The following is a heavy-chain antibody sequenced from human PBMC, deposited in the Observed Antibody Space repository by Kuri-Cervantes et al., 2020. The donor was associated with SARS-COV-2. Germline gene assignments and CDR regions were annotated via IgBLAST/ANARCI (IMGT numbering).Heavy chain of an antibody. J-gene: IGHJ4*02. CDR3: ASQQLPLFDY. CDR1: GFTFSSYA. Sequence: GESLKISCAASGFTFSSYAMNWVRQAPGKGLEWVSTISGSGGTTFYADSVKGRFTISRDNSKNTLYLQMNSLRDEDTAVYYCASQQLPLFDYWGQGTLVTVSS. D-gene: IGHD6-13*01. CDR2: ISGSGGTT. V-gene: IGHV3-23*01.